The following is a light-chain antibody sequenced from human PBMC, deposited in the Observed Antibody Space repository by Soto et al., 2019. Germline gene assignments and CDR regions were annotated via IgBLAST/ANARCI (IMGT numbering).Light chain of an antibody. V-gene: IGKV3-15*01. Sequence: EIAIAQSPVTLSVSPGDRTTLSCRTSQGVGTNLAWYQHTAGQPPRLLIYGASIRAAGVPARFSGSGSGTEFTLSVSSLQSEDVAVYFCQHSNSWPPATFGRGTKVEV. CDR2: GAS. CDR1: QGVGTN. J-gene: IGKJ1*01. CDR3: QHSNSWPPAT.